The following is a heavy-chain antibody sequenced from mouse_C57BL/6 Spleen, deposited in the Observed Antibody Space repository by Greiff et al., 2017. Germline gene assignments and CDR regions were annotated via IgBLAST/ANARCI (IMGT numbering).Heavy chain of an antibody. J-gene: IGHJ4*01. Sequence: EVMLVESGGGLVKPGGSLKLSCAASGFTFSDYGMHWVRQAPEKGLEWVAYISSGSSTIYYADTVQGRFTISRDNAQNTLFLQRTSLRSEDTAMYYCARGGYYDPYYAMDYWGQGTSVTVSA. CDR3: ARGGYYDPYYAMDY. CDR2: ISSGSSTI. D-gene: IGHD2-4*01. V-gene: IGHV5-17*01. CDR1: GFTFSDYG.